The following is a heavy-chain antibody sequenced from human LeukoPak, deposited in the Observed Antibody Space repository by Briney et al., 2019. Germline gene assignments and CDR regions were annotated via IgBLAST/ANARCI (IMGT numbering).Heavy chain of an antibody. CDR2: INPNTGGT. V-gene: IGHV1-2*02. Sequence: ASVKVSCKASGYTFTGYYMNWVRQAPGQGLEWMGWINPNTGGTNYAQKFQGRVTMTRDTSISTAYMELSRLRSDDTAVYYCARVSYYGSETPYDYWGQGTLVTVSS. D-gene: IGHD3-10*01. J-gene: IGHJ4*02. CDR3: ARVSYYGSETPYDY. CDR1: GYTFTGYY.